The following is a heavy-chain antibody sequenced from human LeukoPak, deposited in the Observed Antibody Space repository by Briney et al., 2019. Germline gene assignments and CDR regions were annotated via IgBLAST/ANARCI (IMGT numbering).Heavy chain of an antibody. CDR1: GDSLSSKRAA. CDR2: TYYRSKWYN. CDR3: ASTSLVGGLFDY. V-gene: IGHV6-1*01. Sequence: SQTLSLTCALSGDSLSSKRAAWNWLRQSPSRGLEWLGRTYYRSKWYNEYAVSVKSRITINPDTSKNQFSLQLNSVIPEDTAVYYCASTSLVGGLFDYWGQGTLVTVSS. D-gene: IGHD6-13*01. J-gene: IGHJ4*02.